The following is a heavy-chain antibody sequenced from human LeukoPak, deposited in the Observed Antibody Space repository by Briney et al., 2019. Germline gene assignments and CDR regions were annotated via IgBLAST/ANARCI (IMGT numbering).Heavy chain of an antibody. Sequence: GSLRLSCAASGFTFSSYSMNWVRQAPGKGLEWVSYISSSSSTIYYADSVKGRFTISRDNSKNTLYLHMNSLRAEDTAVYYCARRAGGYSHPYDYWGQGTLVTVSS. CDR2: ISSSSSTI. V-gene: IGHV3-48*01. CDR3: ARRAGGYSHPYDY. J-gene: IGHJ4*02. D-gene: IGHD4-23*01. CDR1: GFTFSSYS.